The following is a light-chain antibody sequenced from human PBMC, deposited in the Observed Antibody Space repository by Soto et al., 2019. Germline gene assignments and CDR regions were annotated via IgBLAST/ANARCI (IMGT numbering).Light chain of an antibody. CDR3: QSYDSSMSGSV. V-gene: IGLV1-40*01. Sequence: QSVLTQPPSVSGAPGQRATISCTGSSSNIGAGYDVHWYQQLPGTAPKLLIYGNSNRPSGVPDRFSGSKSGASASLAITGLQAEDEADYYCQSYDSSMSGSVFGGGTQMTAL. J-gene: IGLJ2*01. CDR1: SSNIGAGYD. CDR2: GNS.